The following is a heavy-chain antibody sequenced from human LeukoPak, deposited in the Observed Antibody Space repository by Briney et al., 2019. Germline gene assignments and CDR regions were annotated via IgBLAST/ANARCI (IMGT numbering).Heavy chain of an antibody. CDR1: GFTFSRDW. J-gene: IGHJ4*02. D-gene: IGHD1-26*01. CDR3: ARDPNNILGVNLDY. CDR2: INQDEKKK. V-gene: IGHV3-7*01. Sequence: GGSLRLSCAASGFTFSRDWMNWVRQAPGKGLEWVANINQDEKKKYYVDSVKGRFTISRDNAKNSLYLQMDSLRAEDTAVYYCARDPNNILGVNLDYWGQGTLVTVSS.